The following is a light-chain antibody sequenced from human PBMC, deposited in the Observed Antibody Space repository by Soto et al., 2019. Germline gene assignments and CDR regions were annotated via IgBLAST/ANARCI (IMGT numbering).Light chain of an antibody. Sequence: QLVLTQPASVSGSPGQSITISCTGTSSDVGIYNHVSWYQHHPGKAPKLMICDVTNRPSGVSNRFSGSKSGNTASLTISGLRSEDEADYYCSSYTSSSTYVFGTGTKVTVL. CDR2: DVT. V-gene: IGLV2-14*01. CDR3: SSYTSSSTYV. CDR1: SSDVGIYNH. J-gene: IGLJ1*01.